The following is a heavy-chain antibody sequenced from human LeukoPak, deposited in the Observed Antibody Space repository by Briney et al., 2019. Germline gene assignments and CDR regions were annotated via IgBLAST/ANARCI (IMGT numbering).Heavy chain of an antibody. CDR3: ARMRGTYSSMMWFDP. CDR1: GFTVSSNY. Sequence: GSLRLSCAASGFTVSSNYMSWVRQAPGKGLEWVSVIYSGGSTYYTDSVTGRFTISRDNSKNTLYLQMNSLRAEDTAVYYCARMRGTYSSMMWFDPWGQGTLVTVSS. CDR2: IYSGGST. J-gene: IGHJ5*02. V-gene: IGHV3-53*01. D-gene: IGHD6-13*01.